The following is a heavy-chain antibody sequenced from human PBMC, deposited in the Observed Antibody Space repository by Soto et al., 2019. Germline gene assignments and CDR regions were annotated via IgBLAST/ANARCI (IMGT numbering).Heavy chain of an antibody. J-gene: IGHJ5*02. CDR1: GFTFSTTG. CDR3: AKDLYGAGWYNYFDP. V-gene: IGHV3-30*18. CDR2: ISHDGGVK. D-gene: IGHD6-19*01. Sequence: QVHLVESGGGVVQPGRSLRLSCAASGFTFSTTGMHWVRQAPGKGLEWVAMISHDGGVKHYTDSVKGRFTISRDTSNNTVYLQMNSLRPEDMDMYHCAKDLYGAGWYNYFDPWGQGTLVTVSS.